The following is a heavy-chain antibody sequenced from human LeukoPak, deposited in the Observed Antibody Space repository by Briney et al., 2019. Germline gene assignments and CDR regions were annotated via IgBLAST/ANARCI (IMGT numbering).Heavy chain of an antibody. CDR3: ARSSGSGWYYYYYYMDV. CDR2: MNPNSGNT. V-gene: IGHV1-8*01. D-gene: IGHD6-19*01. Sequence: VKVSCKASGYTFTSYDINWVRQATGQGLEWMGWMNPNSGNTGYAQKFQGRVTITRNTSISTAYMELSSLRSEDTAVYYCARSSGSGWYYYYYYMDVWGKGTTVTVSS. J-gene: IGHJ6*03. CDR1: GYTFTSYD.